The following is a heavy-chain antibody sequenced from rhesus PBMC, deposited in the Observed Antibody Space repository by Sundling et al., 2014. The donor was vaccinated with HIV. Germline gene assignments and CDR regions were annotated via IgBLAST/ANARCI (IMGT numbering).Heavy chain of an antibody. J-gene: IGHJ4*01. Sequence: EVQLVQSGAEVKNPGATVKISCKASGYTFIDHYLNWVRQAPGKGLEWVGNIDPEDGDADSAEKFQDRVTVTADKSTDTAYMELRSLRSDDTAVYYCVRGGNWLGYFDYWGQGVLVTVSS. CDR3: VRGGNWLGYFDY. CDR2: IDPEDGDA. D-gene: IGHD1-44*01. V-gene: IGHV1-111*02. CDR1: GYTFIDHY.